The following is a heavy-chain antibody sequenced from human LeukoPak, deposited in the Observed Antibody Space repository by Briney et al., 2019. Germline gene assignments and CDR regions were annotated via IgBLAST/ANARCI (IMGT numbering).Heavy chain of an antibody. Sequence: PSETLSLTCTVSGGSISSGGYYWSWIRQHPGKGLEWIGYIYYSGRTYYNPSLKSRVTTSIDTSRNQFSLKLSSVTAADTAVYYCARVGTPGYSGYDHWGQGTLVTVSS. J-gene: IGHJ4*02. CDR1: GGSISSGGYY. V-gene: IGHV4-31*03. D-gene: IGHD5-12*01. CDR2: IYYSGRT. CDR3: ARVGTPGYSGYDH.